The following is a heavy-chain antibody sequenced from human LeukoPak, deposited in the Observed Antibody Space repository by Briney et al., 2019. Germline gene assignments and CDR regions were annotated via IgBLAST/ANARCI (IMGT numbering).Heavy chain of an antibody. J-gene: IGHJ4*02. CDR3: AKTLAVAGRETLEY. CDR2: IYSGGGT. CDR1: GFTVSSNY. D-gene: IGHD6-19*01. V-gene: IGHV3-53*05. Sequence: GGSLRLSCAASGFTVSSNYMTRVRQAPGKGLEWVSVIYSGGGTYYADSVKGRFTISRDNFKNTLYLQMNSLRAEDTAVYYCAKTLAVAGRETLEYWGQGTLVTVSS.